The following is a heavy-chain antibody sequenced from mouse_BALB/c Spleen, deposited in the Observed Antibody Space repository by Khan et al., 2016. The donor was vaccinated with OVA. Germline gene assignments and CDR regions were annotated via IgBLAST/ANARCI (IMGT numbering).Heavy chain of an antibody. V-gene: IGHV1-84*02. CDR1: GYTFTDYY. D-gene: IGHD2-1*01. CDR3: EGNAVVTPRDALDY. J-gene: IGHJ4*01. Sequence: QVQLQQSGPELVKPGASVKISCKASGYTFTDYYIKWVKQKPGQGLEWIGWIYPGSANTKYNEKFKGKATLTVDTSSSTAYMQLSSLTSEDTAVDFCEGNAVVTPRDALDYWGQGTSVTVSS. CDR2: IYPGSANT.